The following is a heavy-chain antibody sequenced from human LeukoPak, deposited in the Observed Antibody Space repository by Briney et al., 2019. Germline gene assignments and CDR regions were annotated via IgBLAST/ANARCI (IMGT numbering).Heavy chain of an antibody. J-gene: IGHJ4*02. CDR3: ASAYYYDSSGTFDY. CDR1: GFTFSSYA. V-gene: IGHV3-30-3*01. CDR2: ISYDGSNK. Sequence: PGRSLRLSCAASGFTFSSYAMHWVRQAPGKGLERVAVISYDGSNKYYADSVKGRFTISRDNSKNTLYLQMNSLRAEDTAVYYCASAYYYDSSGTFDYWGQGTLVTVSS. D-gene: IGHD3-22*01.